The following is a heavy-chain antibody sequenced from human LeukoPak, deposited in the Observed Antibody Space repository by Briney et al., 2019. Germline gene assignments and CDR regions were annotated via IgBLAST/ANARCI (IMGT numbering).Heavy chain of an antibody. Sequence: GGPLRLSCAASGFTFSSYAMHWVRQAPGKGLEWVAVISYDGSNKYYADSVKGRFTISRDNSKNTLYLQMNSLRAEDTAVYYCARKYSSSGVYYYGMDVWGQGTTVTVSS. J-gene: IGHJ6*02. CDR2: ISYDGSNK. D-gene: IGHD6-13*01. CDR1: GFTFSSYA. V-gene: IGHV3-30-3*01. CDR3: ARKYSSSGVYYYGMDV.